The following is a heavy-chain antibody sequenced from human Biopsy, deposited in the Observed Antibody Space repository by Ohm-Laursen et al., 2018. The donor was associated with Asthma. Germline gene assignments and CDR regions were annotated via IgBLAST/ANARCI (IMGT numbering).Heavy chain of an antibody. Sequence: ASVKVSCNASGYNFISFAIHWVRQAPGQRLEWMGWINAGNGNTKYSQKFQGRVTITRDTSASTAYMDLSSLRSEDTAVYYCARTYYDFLTGQVNDVFAIWGQGTMVTVSS. J-gene: IGHJ3*02. D-gene: IGHD3-9*01. CDR1: GYNFISFA. V-gene: IGHV1-3*01. CDR3: ARTYYDFLTGQVNDVFAI. CDR2: INAGNGNT.